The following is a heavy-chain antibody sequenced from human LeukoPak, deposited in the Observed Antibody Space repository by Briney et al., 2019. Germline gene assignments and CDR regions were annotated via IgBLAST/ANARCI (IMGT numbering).Heavy chain of an antibody. CDR3: ARVVVVAAASYFDY. V-gene: IGHV4-59*01. D-gene: IGHD2-15*01. CDR2: IHYSGST. CDR1: VGSINSYY. J-gene: IGHJ4*02. Sequence: PSETLSLTCTVSVGSINSYYWSWIRQPPGKGLEWIGYIHYSGSTNYNPSLKSRVTISLDTSKNQFSLKLSPVTAADTAVYYCARVVVVAAASYFDYWGQGTLATVSS.